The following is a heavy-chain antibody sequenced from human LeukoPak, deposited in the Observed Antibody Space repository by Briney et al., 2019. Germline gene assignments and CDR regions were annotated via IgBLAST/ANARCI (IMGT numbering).Heavy chain of an antibody. Sequence: GGSLRLSCAASGFTFSSYWMSWVRQAPGKGLEWVANIKQDGSEKYYVDSVKGRFTISRDNAKNSLYLQMNSLRAEDTAVYYCARLVYDSSGYYPLNYYYYYMDVWGKGTTVTISS. V-gene: IGHV3-7*01. CDR2: IKQDGSEK. J-gene: IGHJ6*03. CDR3: ARLVYDSSGYYPLNYYYYYMDV. D-gene: IGHD3-22*01. CDR1: GFTFSSYW.